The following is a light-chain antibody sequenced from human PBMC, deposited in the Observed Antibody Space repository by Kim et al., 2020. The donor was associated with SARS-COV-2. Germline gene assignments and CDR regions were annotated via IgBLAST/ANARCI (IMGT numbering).Light chain of an antibody. J-gene: IGLJ3*02. CDR1: SSNLGAGYH. Sequence: QRVTRSCTGSSSNLGAGYHVHWYQQLPGTAPKLLIYGNTNRPSGVPDRFSGSKSATSASLAITGLQAEDEADYYCQSYDSSLSGSVFGGGTKLTVL. CDR3: QSYDSSLSGSV. V-gene: IGLV1-40*01. CDR2: GNT.